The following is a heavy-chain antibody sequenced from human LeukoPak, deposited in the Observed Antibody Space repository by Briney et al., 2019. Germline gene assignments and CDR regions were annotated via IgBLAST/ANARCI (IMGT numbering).Heavy chain of an antibody. Sequence: ASVKVSCKASGYTFTSYDINWVRQATGQGLEWMGWMNPNSGNTSYAQKFQGRVTMTEDTSTDTAYMELSSLRSEDTAVYYCATASWREGHGGAFDIWGQGTMVTVSS. CDR3: ATASWREGHGGAFDI. V-gene: IGHV1-8*02. CDR2: MNPNSGNT. J-gene: IGHJ3*02. CDR1: GYTFTSYD. D-gene: IGHD6-13*01.